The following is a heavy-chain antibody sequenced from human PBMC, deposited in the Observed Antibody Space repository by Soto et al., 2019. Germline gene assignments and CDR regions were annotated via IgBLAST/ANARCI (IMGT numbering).Heavy chain of an antibody. Sequence: GGSLRLSCAASGFTFSTFSMNWVRQGPGKGLEWLSYIGGSGGSISYADSVKGRFTISRDNGKNTLYLQMSSLRDEDTAVYYCARDLAWAFESWGQGALVNVSS. CDR2: IGGSGGSI. CDR3: ARDLAWAFES. J-gene: IGHJ4*02. D-gene: IGHD1-26*01. CDR1: GFTFSTFS. V-gene: IGHV3-48*02.